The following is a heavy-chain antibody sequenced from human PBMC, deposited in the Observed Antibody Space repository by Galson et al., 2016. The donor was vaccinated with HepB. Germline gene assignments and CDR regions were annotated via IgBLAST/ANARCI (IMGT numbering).Heavy chain of an antibody. V-gene: IGHV4-59*01. CDR3: ARVGTTVTTQALGMDV. Sequence: SETLSLTCTVSGGSISNYYWSWIRQPPGKGLEWIGYIYNSGSTNSNPSLKSRVTISVDTSKNQFYLKLSSVTAADTAVYYCARVGTTVTTQALGMDVWGQGTTVTVS. J-gene: IGHJ6*02. CDR2: IYNSGST. CDR1: GGSISNYY. D-gene: IGHD4-17*01.